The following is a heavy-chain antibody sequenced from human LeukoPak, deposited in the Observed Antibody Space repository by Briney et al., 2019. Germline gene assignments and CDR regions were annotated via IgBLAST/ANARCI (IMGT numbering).Heavy chain of an antibody. D-gene: IGHD3-10*01. CDR3: ASNTYYYGSGSYPVLDY. V-gene: IGHV3-48*03. Sequence: GGSLRLSCAASGFSLTNFAMSWVRQAPGKGLEWVSYISSSGSTIYYADSVKGRFTISRDNAKNSLYLQMNSLRAEDTAVYYCASNTYYYGSGSYPVLDYWGQGTLVTVSS. J-gene: IGHJ4*02. CDR2: ISSSGSTI. CDR1: GFSLTNFA.